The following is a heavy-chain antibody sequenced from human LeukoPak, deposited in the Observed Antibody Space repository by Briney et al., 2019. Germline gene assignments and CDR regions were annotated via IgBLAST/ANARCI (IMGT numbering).Heavy chain of an antibody. Sequence: SETLSLTCAVYGGSFSGYYWSWIRQPPGKGLEWIGEINHSGSTNYNPSLKSRVTISVDTSKNQFSLKPSSVTAADTAVYYCARDRYCSGGYCYSGRFDPWGQGTLVTVSS. CDR3: ARDRYCSGGYCYSGRFDP. V-gene: IGHV4-34*01. D-gene: IGHD2-15*01. CDR2: INHSGST. CDR1: GGSFSGYY. J-gene: IGHJ5*02.